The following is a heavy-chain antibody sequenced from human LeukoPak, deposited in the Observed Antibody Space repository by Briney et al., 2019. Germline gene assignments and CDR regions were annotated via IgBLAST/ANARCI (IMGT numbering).Heavy chain of an antibody. Sequence: ASVKVSCKASGGTLSSYAISWVRQAPGQGLEWMGWISAYNGNTNYAQKLQGRVTMTTDTSTSTAYMELRSLRSDDTAVYYCARDYDILTGSFDYWGQGTLVTVSS. J-gene: IGHJ4*02. D-gene: IGHD3-9*01. V-gene: IGHV1-18*01. CDR1: GGTLSSYA. CDR3: ARDYDILTGSFDY. CDR2: ISAYNGNT.